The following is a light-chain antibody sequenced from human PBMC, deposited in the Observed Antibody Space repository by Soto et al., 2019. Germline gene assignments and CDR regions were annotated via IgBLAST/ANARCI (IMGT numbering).Light chain of an antibody. CDR1: ESVSSRY. V-gene: IGKV3-20*01. J-gene: IGKJ3*01. CDR3: QQYGSLPLFT. Sequence: ESVLTQSPGTLSLSPGERATLSCRASESVSSRYLAWYQQKPGQAPRLLIYGSSSRATGIPDRFSGSGSGSDFTLTISRLEPEDSAVYYCQQYGSLPLFTFGPGTKVDIK. CDR2: GSS.